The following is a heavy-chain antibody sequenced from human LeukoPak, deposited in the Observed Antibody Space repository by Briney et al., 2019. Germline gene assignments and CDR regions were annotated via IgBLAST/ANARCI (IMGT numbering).Heavy chain of an antibody. J-gene: IGHJ4*02. D-gene: IGHD2-15*01. CDR3: AGGVYCSGGSCHFDY. V-gene: IGHV1-2*02. CDR1: GYTFTGYY. Sequence: AASVKVSCKASGYTFTGYYMHWVRQAPGQGLEWMGWINPNSGGTNYAQKFQGRVTMTRDTSISTAYMELSRLRSDDTAVYYCAGGVYCSGGSCHFDYWGQGTLVTVSS. CDR2: INPNSGGT.